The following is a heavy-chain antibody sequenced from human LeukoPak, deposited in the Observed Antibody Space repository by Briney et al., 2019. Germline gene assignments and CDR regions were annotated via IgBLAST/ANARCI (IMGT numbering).Heavy chain of an antibody. Sequence: ASVKVSCKASGYTFTSYGISWVRQAPGQGLEWMGWISAYNGNTNYAQKLQGRVTMTTDTSTSTAYMELRSLRSDDTAVYYCARGELRIAAAVGADYWGQGTLVTVSS. V-gene: IGHV1-18*01. CDR3: ARGELRIAAAVGADY. CDR1: GYTFTSYG. D-gene: IGHD6-13*01. CDR2: ISAYNGNT. J-gene: IGHJ4*02.